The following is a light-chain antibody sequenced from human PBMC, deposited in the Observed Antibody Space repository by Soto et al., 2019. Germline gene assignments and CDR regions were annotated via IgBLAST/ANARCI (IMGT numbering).Light chain of an antibody. Sequence: DIQKTQSPSSLSASVGDRVTITCRASQSISSYLNWYHQKPGKAPKLLIHTASSLQSGVPSRFSGSGSGTDFTLTISSLQPEDFATYYCQQSYSTPRTFGQGTKVDIK. CDR2: TAS. J-gene: IGKJ1*01. CDR1: QSISSY. V-gene: IGKV1-39*01. CDR3: QQSYSTPRT.